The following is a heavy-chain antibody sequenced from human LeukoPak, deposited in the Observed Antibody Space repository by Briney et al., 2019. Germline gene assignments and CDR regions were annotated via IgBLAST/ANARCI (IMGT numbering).Heavy chain of an antibody. D-gene: IGHD3-10*01. J-gene: IGHJ6*03. V-gene: IGHV1-69*06. CDR2: IIPIFG. CDR3: ARDIWFGESDYYYYYMDV. Sequence: SVKVSCKASGGTFSSYAISWVRQAPGQGLEWMGGIIPIFGTADKSTSTAYMELRSLRSDDTAVYYCARDIWFGESDYYYYYMDVWGKGTTVTISS. CDR1: GGTFSSYA.